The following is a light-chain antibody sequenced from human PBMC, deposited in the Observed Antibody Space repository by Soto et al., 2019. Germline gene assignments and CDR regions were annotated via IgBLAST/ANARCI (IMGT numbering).Light chain of an antibody. Sequence: IMLKQSPGTLSLTPGERATLSRRASQSLSSSQLAWYQQKPGQAPRLLIHDASSRATGISDRFTGSGSGTDFTLTITTLEPEDFAVYYCQQYGSSGTFGQGTNVDI. V-gene: IGKV3-20*01. CDR1: QSLSSSQ. J-gene: IGKJ1*01. CDR3: QQYGSSGT. CDR2: DAS.